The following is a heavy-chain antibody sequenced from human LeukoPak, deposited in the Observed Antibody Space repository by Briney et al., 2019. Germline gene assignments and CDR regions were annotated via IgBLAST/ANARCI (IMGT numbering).Heavy chain of an antibody. Sequence: SVKVSCKASGVTFDSYSMSWVRQAPGQGLEWMGGIIPIFGAPNYAQKFQGRVTITTDESTGTAYMHLRSLRSDDTAVYYCARARGQQLWLDYWGQGTLVTVSS. CDR3: ARARGQQLWLDY. CDR2: IIPIFGAP. V-gene: IGHV1-69*05. D-gene: IGHD6-13*01. J-gene: IGHJ4*02. CDR1: GVTFDSYS.